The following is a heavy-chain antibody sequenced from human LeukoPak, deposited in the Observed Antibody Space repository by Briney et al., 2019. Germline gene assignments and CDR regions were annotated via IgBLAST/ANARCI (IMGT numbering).Heavy chain of an antibody. CDR2: INPNSGGT. CDR3: ARGGILRYFDWLSHNWFDP. CDR1: GYTFTGYY. Sequence: ASVKVSCKASGYTFTGYYMHWVRQAPGQGLEWMGWINPNSGGTNYAQKLQGRVTMTRDTSISTAYMELSRLRSDDTAVYYCARGGILRYFDWLSHNWFDPWGQGTLVTVSS. D-gene: IGHD3-9*01. J-gene: IGHJ5*02. V-gene: IGHV1-2*02.